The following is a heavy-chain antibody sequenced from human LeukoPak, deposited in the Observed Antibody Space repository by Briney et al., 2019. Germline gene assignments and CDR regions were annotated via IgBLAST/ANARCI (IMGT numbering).Heavy chain of an antibody. CDR3: ARGPGGAAGVYFDY. CDR1: GYSIRSGYY. Sequence: PSETLSLTCTVSGYSIRSGYYWGWIRQPPGKEMEWIGSIYHSGNTYYNPSLKSRVIMSVDTSKNQFSLKLSSVIAADTAVYYCARGPGGAAGVYFDYWGQGTLVAVSS. V-gene: IGHV4-38-2*02. CDR2: IYHSGNT. D-gene: IGHD2-15*01. J-gene: IGHJ4*02.